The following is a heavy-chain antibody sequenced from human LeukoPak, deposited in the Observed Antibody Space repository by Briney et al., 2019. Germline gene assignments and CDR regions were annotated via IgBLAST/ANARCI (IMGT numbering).Heavy chain of an antibody. CDR1: GGSISSSSYY. J-gene: IGHJ5*02. Sequence: SETLSLTCTVSGGSISSSSYYWGWIRQPPGKGLEWIGSIYYSGSTYYNPSLKSRVTISVDTSKNQFSLKLSSVTAADTAVYYCARRDLAELAPWAQGPLVTVSS. CDR2: IYYSGST. V-gene: IGHV4-39*01. CDR3: ARRDLAELAP.